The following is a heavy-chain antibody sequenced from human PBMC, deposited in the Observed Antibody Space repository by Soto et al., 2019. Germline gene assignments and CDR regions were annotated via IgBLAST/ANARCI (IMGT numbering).Heavy chain of an antibody. CDR1: GFTFSSYW. J-gene: IGHJ4*02. V-gene: IGHV3-74*01. CDR3: ARREGYCNGGSCYFDY. CDR2: INSDGSST. Sequence: GGSLRLSCAASGFTFSSYWMHWVRQAPGKGLVWVSRINSDGSSTTYADSVKGRFTISRDNAKNTLYLQMNSLRVEDTAVYYCARREGYCNGGSCYFDYWGPGTLVTVSS. D-gene: IGHD2-15*01.